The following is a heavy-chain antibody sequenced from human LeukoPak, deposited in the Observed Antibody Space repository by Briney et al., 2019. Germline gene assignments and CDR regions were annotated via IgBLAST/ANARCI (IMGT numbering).Heavy chain of an antibody. V-gene: IGHV4-30-2*01. D-gene: IGHD7-27*01. CDR1: GGSISSGGYS. CDR2: IYHSGST. J-gene: IGHJ4*02. CDR3: ARDEDWGSSDYFDY. Sequence: SETLSLTCAVSGGSISSGGYSWSWIRQPPGKGLEWIGYIYHSGSTYYNPSLKSRVTISVDRSKNQFSLKLSSVTAADTAVYYCARDEDWGSSDYFDYWGQGTLVTVSS.